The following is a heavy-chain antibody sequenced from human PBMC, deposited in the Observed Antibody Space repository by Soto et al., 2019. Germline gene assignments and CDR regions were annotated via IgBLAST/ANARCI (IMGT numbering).Heavy chain of an antibody. D-gene: IGHD4-17*01. CDR3: ARYQATVTSYDY. CDR2: IYHSGST. CDR1: GGSISSCGYS. Sequence: SETLSLTCAVSGGSISSCGYSWSWIRPPPGKGLEWIGYIYHSGSTYYNPSLTSRVTISVDRSKNQFSLKLSSVTAADTAVYYCARYQATVTSYDYWGQGTLVTVSS. V-gene: IGHV4-30-2*01. J-gene: IGHJ4*02.